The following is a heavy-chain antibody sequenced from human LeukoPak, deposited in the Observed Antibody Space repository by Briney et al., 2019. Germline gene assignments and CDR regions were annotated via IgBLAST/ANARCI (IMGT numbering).Heavy chain of an antibody. Sequence: GGSLRLSCAASGFTFTSYWMSWVRQVPGKGLEWAAITKQDGSEKYYVDSVKGRFTIARDNAKDSLYLQLNRLRAEDTAVYYCARDRGDRVFDYWGQGTLVTVSS. D-gene: IGHD2-21*02. J-gene: IGHJ4*02. CDR3: ARDRGDRVFDY. V-gene: IGHV3-7*01. CDR1: GFTFTSYW. CDR2: TKQDGSEK.